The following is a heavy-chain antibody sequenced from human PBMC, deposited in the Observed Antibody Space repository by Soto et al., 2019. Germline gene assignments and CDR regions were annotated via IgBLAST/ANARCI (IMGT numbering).Heavy chain of an antibody. CDR1: GFTLSSYA. CDR3: ATRPGYYDNWFDP. CDR2: ISGSGGST. D-gene: IGHD3-10*01. J-gene: IGHJ5*02. Sequence: EVQLLESGGGLVQPGGSLRLSCAASGFTLSSYAMRWVRQAPGKGLEWVSAISGSGGSTYYADSVKGRFTISRDNSKNTLYLQMNSLRAEDTAVYYCATRPGYYDNWFDPWGQGTLVTVSS. V-gene: IGHV3-23*01.